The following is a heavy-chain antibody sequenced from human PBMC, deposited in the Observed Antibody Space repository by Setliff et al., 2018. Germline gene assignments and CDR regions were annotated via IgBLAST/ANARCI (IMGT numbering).Heavy chain of an antibody. Sequence: PGESLKISCRASGYSFTNYWIAWVRQMPGKGLEWVAMYSPGDSITRYSPSFQGQVTISVDKSINTAYLQWSSLRASDTAIYYCARHPYYYGSGTYLDNNNRWFDPWGQGTLVTVSS. CDR2: YSPGDSIT. D-gene: IGHD3-10*01. J-gene: IGHJ5*02. CDR3: ARHPYYYGSGTYLDNNNRWFDP. CDR1: GYSFTNYW. V-gene: IGHV5-51*01.